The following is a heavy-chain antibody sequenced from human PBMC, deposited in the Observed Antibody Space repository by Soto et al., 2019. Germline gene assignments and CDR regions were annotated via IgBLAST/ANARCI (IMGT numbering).Heavy chain of an antibody. CDR1: VFTSSIAS. D-gene: IGHD4-4*01. J-gene: IGHJ5*02. V-gene: IGHV3-15*01. Sequence: PGAPLLVSWAPSVFTSSIASMRRVRQTPEKRLELVGRIKNKSDGVTTDYAAPVKGRSTISRYDSENTLYLQMNSLKTEDTAVDYCTTDRFYSPVDPWGHGTLVTVSS. CDR2: IKNKSDGVTT. CDR3: TTDRFYSPVDP.